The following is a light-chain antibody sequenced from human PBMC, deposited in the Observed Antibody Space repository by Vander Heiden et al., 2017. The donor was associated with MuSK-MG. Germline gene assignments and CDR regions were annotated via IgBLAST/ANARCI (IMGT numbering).Light chain of an antibody. Sequence: QSVLTQPPSASGPPGPRVTISCSGSSSNIGSYAVNWHQPPPGTAPNILIYMTDQRPSGVPDRFSGSKSGTSASLAISGLQSEDEADYYCAAWDVGLYGVGFGGGTKLTVL. CDR2: MTD. J-gene: IGLJ2*01. CDR1: SSNIGSYA. V-gene: IGLV1-44*01. CDR3: AAWDVGLYGVG.